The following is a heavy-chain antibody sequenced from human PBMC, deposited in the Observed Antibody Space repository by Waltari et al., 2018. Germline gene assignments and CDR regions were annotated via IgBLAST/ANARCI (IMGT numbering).Heavy chain of an antibody. Sequence: QVQLVQSGAEVKKPGSSVKVSCKASGGTFSSYALHWVRQAPGHGLEWMAGILPIFGTANSAQHFKGRVPIPAAESTSTAYMELSILRSEDLAVYYGARGEGEVSWNPFSFDYCGQGTLVTVSS. CDR2: ILPIFGTA. CDR3: ARGEGEVSWNPFSFDY. CDR1: GGTFSSYA. V-gene: IGHV1-69*01. J-gene: IGHJ4*02. D-gene: IGHD1-1*01.